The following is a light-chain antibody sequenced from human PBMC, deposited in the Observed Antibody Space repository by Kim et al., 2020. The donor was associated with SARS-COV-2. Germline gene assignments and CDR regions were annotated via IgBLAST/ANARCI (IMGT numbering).Light chain of an antibody. CDR1: NIGSKS. J-gene: IGLJ3*02. V-gene: IGLV3-21*04. Sequence: SYELTQPPSVSVAPGKTARITCGGNNIGSKSVNWYQQKPGQAPVLVIYYDSDRHSGIPERFSGSNSGNTATLTISRVEAGYEADYFCQVWDSSSDHRVFGGGTKLTV. CDR3: QVWDSSSDHRV. CDR2: YDS.